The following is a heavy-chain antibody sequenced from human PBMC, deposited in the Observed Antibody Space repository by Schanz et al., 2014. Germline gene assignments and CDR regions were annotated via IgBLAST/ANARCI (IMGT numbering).Heavy chain of an antibody. CDR3: ARGIGGYGANNYFDY. V-gene: IGHV1-18*01. J-gene: IGHJ4*02. D-gene: IGHD5-12*01. Sequence: QVQLVQSGAEVKKPGASVRVSCKASGYTFTTYAMSWVRQAPGQGLEWVGWISAYNGNTKYPQKLQGRVTMTTDTSTSTVYMELSSLRSEDTAVYSCARGIGGYGANNYFDYWGQGTLXTVSS. CDR1: GYTFTTYA. CDR2: ISAYNGNT.